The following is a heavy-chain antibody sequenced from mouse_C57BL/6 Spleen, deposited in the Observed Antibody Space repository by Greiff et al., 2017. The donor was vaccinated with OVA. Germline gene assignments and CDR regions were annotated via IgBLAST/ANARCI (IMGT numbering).Heavy chain of an antibody. J-gene: IGHJ1*03. D-gene: IGHD2-1*01. CDR2: ISYSGST. CDR1: GYSITSDY. V-gene: IGHV3-8*01. Sequence: EVQLQESGPGLAKPSQTLSLTCSVTGYSITSDYWNWIRQFPGNKLEYMGYISYSGSTYYNPSLKSRISITRDTAKNQYYLQLNSVTTEDTATYYCATSGNFYWYFDVWGTGTTVTVSS. CDR3: ATSGNFYWYFDV.